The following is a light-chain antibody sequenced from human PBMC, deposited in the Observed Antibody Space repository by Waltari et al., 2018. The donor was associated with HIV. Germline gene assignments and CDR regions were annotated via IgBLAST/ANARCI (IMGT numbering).Light chain of an antibody. Sequence: QSALTQPASVSASPGQSITISCTGTSSDVGGLNYVPWYRPHPGEAPKVIIYEVNRRPSGVSNRFTASKSGNTASLAISGLQPEDEADYFCSSYTSSSTHVFGPGTKVTVL. CDR3: SSYTSSSTHV. CDR2: EVN. J-gene: IGLJ1*01. CDR1: SSDVGGLNY. V-gene: IGLV2-14*03.